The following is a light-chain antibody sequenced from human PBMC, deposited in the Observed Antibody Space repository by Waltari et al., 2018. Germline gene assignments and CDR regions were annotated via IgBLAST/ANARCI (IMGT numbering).Light chain of an antibody. CDR1: GSNIGAGYD. CDR2: GST. J-gene: IGLJ3*02. Sequence: QSVLTQSPSVSGAPGQTVTISCTGSGSNIGAGYDVHWYQQVPRAAPKRLIYGSTSRPLGGPDRFFGSTSGTSASLAITGLQAEDEAVYYCQSYDTSLTVVFGGGTKLTVL. V-gene: IGLV1-40*01. CDR3: QSYDTSLTVV.